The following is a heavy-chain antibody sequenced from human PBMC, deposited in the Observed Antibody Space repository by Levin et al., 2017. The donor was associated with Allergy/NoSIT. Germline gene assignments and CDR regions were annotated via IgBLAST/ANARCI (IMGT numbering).Heavy chain of an antibody. CDR1: GFTFSSYG. V-gene: IGHV3-21*01. J-gene: IGHJ4*02. CDR2: ISSSSSYI. CDR3: ARDRYDSSGYSY. Sequence: SCAVSGFTFSSYGMNWVRQAPGKGLEWVSSISSSSSYIYHADSVKGRFTISRDNAKNSLYLQMNSLRAEDTAVYYCARDRYDSSGYSYWGQGTLVTVSS. D-gene: IGHD3-22*01.